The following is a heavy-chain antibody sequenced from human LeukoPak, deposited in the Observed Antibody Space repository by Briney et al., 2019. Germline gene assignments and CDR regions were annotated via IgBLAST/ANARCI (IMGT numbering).Heavy chain of an antibody. D-gene: IGHD6-19*01. CDR2: ISSSSSYI. CDR1: GFTFSTYG. CDR3: ARSQWLAQAYAFDI. J-gene: IGHJ3*02. V-gene: IGHV3-21*01. Sequence: GTLRLSCAASGFTFSTYGMSWVRQAPGKGLEWVSSISSSSSYIYYADSVKGRFTISRDNAKNSLYLQMNSLRAEDTAVYYCARSQWLAQAYAFDIWGQGTMVTVSS.